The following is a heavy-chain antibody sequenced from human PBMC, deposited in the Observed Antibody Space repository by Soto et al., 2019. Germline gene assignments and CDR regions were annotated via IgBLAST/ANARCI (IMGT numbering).Heavy chain of an antibody. D-gene: IGHD3-10*01. CDR1: GFTFSSYG. V-gene: IGHV3-33*01. J-gene: IGHJ6*02. CDR3: ARVIWFGELFGYYYGMDV. CDR2: IWYDGSNK. Sequence: PGGSLRLSCAAYGFTFSSYGMHWVRQAPGKGLEWVAVIWYDGSNKYYADSVKGRFTISRDNSKNTLYLQMNSLRAEDTAVYYCARVIWFGELFGYYYGMDVWGQGTTVTVSS.